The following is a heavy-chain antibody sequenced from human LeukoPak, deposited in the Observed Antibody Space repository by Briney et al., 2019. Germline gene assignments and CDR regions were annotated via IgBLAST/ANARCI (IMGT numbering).Heavy chain of an antibody. CDR1: GGSISSGSFY. CDR3: ARGAVVVPNWFDP. V-gene: IGHV4-61*02. CDR2: IYTTGRT. D-gene: IGHD2-2*01. J-gene: IGHJ5*02. Sequence: SDTLSLTCTVSGGSISSGSFYWSWIRQPAGKGLEWIGRIYTTGRTNYNPSLKSRVTISVDTSKNQFSLKLSSVTAADTAVYYCARGAVVVPNWFDPWGQGTLVTVSS.